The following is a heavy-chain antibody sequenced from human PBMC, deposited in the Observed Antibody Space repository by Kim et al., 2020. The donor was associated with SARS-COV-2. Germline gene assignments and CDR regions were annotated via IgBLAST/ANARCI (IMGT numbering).Heavy chain of an antibody. Sequence: GGSLRLSCAASGFTFSDYYMSWIRQAPGRGLEWVSYISSSGSAIYYADSVKGRFSISRDNAKKSLYLQMNSLRAEDTAVYYCARENSHITLFGVVTRIGMDVWGQGTTVTVPS. CDR2: ISSSGSAI. D-gene: IGHD3-3*01. CDR1: GFTFSDYY. J-gene: IGHJ6*02. CDR3: ARENSHITLFGVVTRIGMDV. V-gene: IGHV3-11*01.